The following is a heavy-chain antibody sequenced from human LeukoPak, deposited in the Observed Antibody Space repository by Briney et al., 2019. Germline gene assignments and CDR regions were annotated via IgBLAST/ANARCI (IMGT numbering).Heavy chain of an antibody. CDR2: IYPGDSDT. CDR1: GYSFTSYW. D-gene: IGHD4-17*01. V-gene: IGHV5-51*01. CDR3: ARAGDYGDYDPNWFDP. J-gene: IGHJ5*02. Sequence: GESLKISCKGSGYSFTSYWIGWVRQMPGKGLEWTGIIYPGDSDTRYSPSFQGQVTISADKSISTAYLQWSSLKASDTAMYYCARAGDYGDYDPNWFDPWGQGTLVTVSS.